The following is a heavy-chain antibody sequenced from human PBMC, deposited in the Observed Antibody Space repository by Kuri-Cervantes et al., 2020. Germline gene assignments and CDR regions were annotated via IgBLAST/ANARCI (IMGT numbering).Heavy chain of an antibody. Sequence: ESLKISCTVSGGSISSSSYYWGWIRQPPGKGLEWIGSIYYSGSTYYNPSLKSRVTISVDTSKNQFSLKLSSVTAADTAVYYCARGRPWFDPWGQGILVTVSS. CDR1: GGSISSSSYY. CDR2: IYYSGST. V-gene: IGHV4-39*01. D-gene: IGHD1-1*01. CDR3: ARGRPWFDP. J-gene: IGHJ5*02.